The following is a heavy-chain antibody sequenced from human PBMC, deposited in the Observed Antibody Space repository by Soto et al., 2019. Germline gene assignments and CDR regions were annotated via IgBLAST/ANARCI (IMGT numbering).Heavy chain of an antibody. J-gene: IGHJ6*02. Sequence: GASVKVSCKASGYTFTSYAMHWVRQAPGQRLEWMGWINAGNGNTKYSQKFQGRFNITRDVSAGTAYMELSSLISEDTAVYYCARNEPSLVVVPAASSYYYYYGMDVWGQGTTVTVSS. D-gene: IGHD2-2*01. CDR3: ARNEPSLVVVPAASSYYYYYGMDV. V-gene: IGHV1-3*01. CDR2: INAGNGNT. CDR1: GYTFTSYA.